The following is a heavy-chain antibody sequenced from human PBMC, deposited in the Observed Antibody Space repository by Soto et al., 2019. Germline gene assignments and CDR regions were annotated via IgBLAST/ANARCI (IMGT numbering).Heavy chain of an antibody. J-gene: IGHJ6*02. CDR3: ARRISLSGMDV. CDR2: INAGNGNT. V-gene: IGHV1-3*05. Sequence: QVQLVQSGAEEKKPGASVKVSCKASGYTFTSYVMHWVRQAPGQRLEWMGWINAGNGNTKYSQKFQGRVTITRDTSASTAYMELSSLRSEATAVYYCARRISLSGMDVWGQGTTVTVSS. CDR1: GYTFTSYV. D-gene: IGHD2-15*01.